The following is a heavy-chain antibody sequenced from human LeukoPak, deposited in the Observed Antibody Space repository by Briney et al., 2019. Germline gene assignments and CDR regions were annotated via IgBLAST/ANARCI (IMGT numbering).Heavy chain of an antibody. CDR2: MNPNSGNT. CDR1: GYTFTSYY. Sequence: ASVKVSCKASGYTFTSYYMHWVRQAPGQGLEWMGWMNPNSGNTGYAQKFQGRVTITRNTSITTAYMELSSLRSEDTAVYYCARGLGIAARIYYYYYYMDVWGKGTTVTVSS. D-gene: IGHD6-6*01. CDR3: ARGLGIAARIYYYYYYMDV. J-gene: IGHJ6*03. V-gene: IGHV1-8*03.